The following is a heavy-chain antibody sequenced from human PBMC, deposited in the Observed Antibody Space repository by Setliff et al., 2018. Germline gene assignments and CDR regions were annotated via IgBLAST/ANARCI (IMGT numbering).Heavy chain of an antibody. D-gene: IGHD1-26*01. Sequence: SETLSLTCTVSGGSIGSYYWTWIRHSAGKGLEWIGRIYSRGNTNYNPSLKSRVTLSVDTSKNLFSLKMTSMTASDTAIYYCARSLVGATYSVYFDYWGQGALVTVSS. J-gene: IGHJ4*02. CDR3: ARSLVGATYSVYFDY. CDR1: GGSIGSYY. V-gene: IGHV4-4*07. CDR2: IYSRGNT.